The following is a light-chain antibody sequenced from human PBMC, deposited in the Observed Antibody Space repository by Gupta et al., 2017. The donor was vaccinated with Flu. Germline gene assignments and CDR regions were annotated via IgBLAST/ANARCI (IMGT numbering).Light chain of an antibody. V-gene: IGKV1-5*03. Sequence: DIQMTQSPSILSASVGDRVTITCRASQTISTWLAWYQQKPGKAPKLLMYKASTLEKGVPSRFSGSGSGAEFILTSSSLQPDDFATYYCQHDNTYPWTFGQGTKVEIK. J-gene: IGKJ1*01. CDR2: KAS. CDR1: QTISTW. CDR3: QHDNTYPWT.